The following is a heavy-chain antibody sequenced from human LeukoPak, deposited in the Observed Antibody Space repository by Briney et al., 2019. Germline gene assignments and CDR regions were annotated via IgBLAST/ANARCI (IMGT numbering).Heavy chain of an antibody. J-gene: IGHJ4*02. D-gene: IGHD6-19*01. Sequence: GASLRLSCAASGFTFSSYAMSWVRQAPGKGLEWVSAISGRGGSTYYADSVKGRFTISRDNSKNTLYLQMNRLRAEDTAVYYCAKGSGWYRIDVDYWGQGTLVTVSS. CDR1: GFTFSSYA. V-gene: IGHV3-23*01. CDR2: ISGRGGST. CDR3: AKGSGWYRIDVDY.